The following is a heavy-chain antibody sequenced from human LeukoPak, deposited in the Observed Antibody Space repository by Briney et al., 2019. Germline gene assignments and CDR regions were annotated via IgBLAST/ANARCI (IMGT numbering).Heavy chain of an antibody. D-gene: IGHD2-21*01. CDR1: GFTFSSYA. Sequence: GGSLRLSCAASGFTFSSYAMSRVRQAPGKGLEWVSVISGSGGSTYYADSVKGRFTISRDNSKNTLYLQMNSLRAEDTAVYYCAKDLRLVWAFDYWGQGTLVTVSS. CDR2: ISGSGGST. V-gene: IGHV3-23*01. J-gene: IGHJ4*02. CDR3: AKDLRLVWAFDY.